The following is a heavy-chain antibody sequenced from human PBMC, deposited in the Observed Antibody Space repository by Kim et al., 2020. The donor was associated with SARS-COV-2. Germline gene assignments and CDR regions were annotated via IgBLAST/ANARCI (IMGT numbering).Heavy chain of an antibody. CDR1: GYTFTTYH. V-gene: IGHV1-46*01. CDR2: IHPSGGRA. CDR3: ARGGTDYYFAY. J-gene: IGHJ4*02. D-gene: IGHD1-7*01. Sequence: ASVKVSCKASGYTFTTYHIHWVRQAPGQALEWMGMIHPSGGRAYPAQKFQGRLFMTRDTSTSTVYMEMSRLRSEDTAVYYCARGGTDYYFAYWGQGTPVTVSS.